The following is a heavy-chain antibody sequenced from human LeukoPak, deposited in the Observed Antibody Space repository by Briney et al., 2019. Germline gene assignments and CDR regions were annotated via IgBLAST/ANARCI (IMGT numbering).Heavy chain of an antibody. CDR3: ARAGSGWYGGDFDY. CDR2: MNPNSGNT. V-gene: IGHV1-8*01. D-gene: IGHD6-19*01. Sequence: ASVKVSCKASGYTFTSYDINWVRHAPGQGLEWMGWMNPNSGNTGYAQKFQGRVTMTRNTSISTAYMELSSLRSEDTAVYYCARAGSGWYGGDFDYWGQGTLVTVSS. CDR1: GYTFTSYD. J-gene: IGHJ4*02.